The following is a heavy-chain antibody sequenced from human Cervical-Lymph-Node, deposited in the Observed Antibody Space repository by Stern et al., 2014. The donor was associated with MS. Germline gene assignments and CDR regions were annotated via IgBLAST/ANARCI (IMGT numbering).Heavy chain of an antibody. CDR1: GFTFSNYW. CDR3: ARAVRELGT. J-gene: IGHJ5*02. D-gene: IGHD1-7*01. CDR2: IKTDGREK. V-gene: IGHV3-7*01. Sequence: EVQLVESGGGLVQPGESLRLSCAVSGFTFSNYWMTWVRQAPGKGLEWVARIKTDGREKSYVASVKGRFTISRDNAKNSLYLHINSLRAEDTAVYYCARAVRELGTWGQGTLVTVSS.